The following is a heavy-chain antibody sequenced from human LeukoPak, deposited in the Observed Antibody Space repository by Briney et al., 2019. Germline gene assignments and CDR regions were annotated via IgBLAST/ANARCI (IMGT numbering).Heavy chain of an antibody. CDR1: GGSISPYY. Sequence: SETLSLTCTVSGGSISPYYWSWIRQPPGKGLEWIGYIYYSGSTYYNPSLKSRVTISVDTSKNQFSLKLSSVTAADTAVYYCVNSRKGDYYMDVWGKGTTVTVSS. CDR3: VNSRKGDYYMDV. V-gene: IGHV4-59*08. CDR2: IYYSGST. J-gene: IGHJ6*03.